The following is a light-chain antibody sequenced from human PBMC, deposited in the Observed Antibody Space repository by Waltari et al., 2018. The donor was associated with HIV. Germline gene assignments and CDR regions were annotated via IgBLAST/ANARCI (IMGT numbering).Light chain of an antibody. CDR3: QTWGTGIRV. CDR1: SGHSTYA. J-gene: IGLJ3*02. V-gene: IGLV4-69*01. Sequence: QLVLTQSPSASASLGASVKLTCTLSSGHSTYAIAWHQQQPEKGPRYLMKVNSDGSHSKGDGIPDRFSGASSGAERYLIISSLQSEDEADYYCQTWGTGIRVFGRGTKVTVL. CDR2: VNSDGSH.